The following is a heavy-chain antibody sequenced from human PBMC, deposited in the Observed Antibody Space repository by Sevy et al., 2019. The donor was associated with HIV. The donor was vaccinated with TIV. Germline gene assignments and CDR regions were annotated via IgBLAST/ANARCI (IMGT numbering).Heavy chain of an antibody. CDR2: ISYDGSNK. CDR3: AKGGQWLVRDWFDP. D-gene: IGHD6-19*01. CDR1: GFTFSSYG. V-gene: IGHV3-30*18. Sequence: GGCLRLSCAASGFTFSSYGMHWVRQAPGKGLDWVIVISYDGSNKYYADSVKGRFTISRDNSKNTLYLQMNSLRVEDTAVYYCAKGGQWLVRDWFDPWGQGTLVTVSS. J-gene: IGHJ5*02.